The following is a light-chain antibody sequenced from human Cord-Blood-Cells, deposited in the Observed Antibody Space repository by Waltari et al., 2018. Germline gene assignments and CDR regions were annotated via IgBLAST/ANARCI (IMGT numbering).Light chain of an antibody. CDR2: KAS. J-gene: IGKJ1*01. CDR3: QQYNSYST. Sequence: DIQMTQSPSTLSASVGDRVTITCRASQSISSLLAWYQQKPGKAPKLLIYKASSLESEVPSRFSGSGSGTEFTLTISSLQPDDFATYYCQQYNSYSTFGQGTKVEIK. CDR1: QSISSL. V-gene: IGKV1-5*03.